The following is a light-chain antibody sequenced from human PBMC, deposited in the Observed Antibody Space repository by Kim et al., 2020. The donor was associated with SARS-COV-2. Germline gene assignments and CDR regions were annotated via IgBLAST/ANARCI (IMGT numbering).Light chain of an antibody. CDR2: GAS. J-gene: IGKJ5*01. Sequence: SPGERVTLSCRASQSVSSYLAWYQQKPGQAPRLLMYGASTRATGIPARFSGSGSGTEFTLTISSLQSEDFAVYYCQQYNDWPPVTFGQGTRLEIK. CDR3: QQYNDWPPVT. CDR1: QSVSSY. V-gene: IGKV3-15*01.